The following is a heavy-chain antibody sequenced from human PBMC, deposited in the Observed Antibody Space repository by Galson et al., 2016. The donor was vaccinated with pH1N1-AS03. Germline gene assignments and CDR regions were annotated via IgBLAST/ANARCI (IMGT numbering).Heavy chain of an antibody. CDR1: GYTFTDLY. V-gene: IGHV1-2*02. Sequence: SVKVSCKVSGYTFTDLYLHWLRQAPGQGLEWMAWINTDSGGTVYAQKFQGRVTMTRDASISTTYMELSSLRSDDTAVYYCVRGSPHSSSTNYAFEFWGRGTMVTVSS. J-gene: IGHJ3*01. CDR2: INTDSGGT. D-gene: IGHD6-13*01. CDR3: VRGSPHSSSTNYAFEF.